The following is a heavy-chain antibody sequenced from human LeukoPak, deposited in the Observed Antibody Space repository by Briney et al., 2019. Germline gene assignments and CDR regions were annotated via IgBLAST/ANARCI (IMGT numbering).Heavy chain of an antibody. J-gene: IGHJ6*03. D-gene: IGHD2-21*02. Sequence: PGGSLRLSCAASGFTFINNWMHWVRQAPGKGLVWVSRINPDGRRTDYADSVKGRFTISRDNAKSTLYLQMNSLRSEDTAIYYCAREVEEVPTAMGVYYYYFMDVWGRGSTVTVSS. CDR3: AREVEEVPTAMGVYYYYFMDV. CDR2: INPDGRRT. V-gene: IGHV3-74*01. CDR1: GFTFINNW.